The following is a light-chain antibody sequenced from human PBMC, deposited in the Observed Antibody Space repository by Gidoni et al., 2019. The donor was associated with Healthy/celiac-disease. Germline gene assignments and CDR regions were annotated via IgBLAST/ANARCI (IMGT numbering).Light chain of an antibody. V-gene: IGKV3-11*01. CDR2: DAS. J-gene: IGKJ4*01. CDR3: QQRSNWPPGLT. CDR1: QSVSSY. Sequence: EIVLTQSPATLSLSPGERATLSCRASQSVSSYLAWYQQKPGQAPRLLIYDASNRATGIPARFSGSGSGTEVTLTISSLEPEDFAVYYCQQRSNWPPGLTFGGXTKVEIK.